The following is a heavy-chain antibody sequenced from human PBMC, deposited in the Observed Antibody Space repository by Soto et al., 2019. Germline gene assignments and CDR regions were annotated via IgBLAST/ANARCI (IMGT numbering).Heavy chain of an antibody. D-gene: IGHD1-26*01. V-gene: IGHV3-33*08. CDR1: GFTFSSHA. CDR3: VRDGVGATAFFGFFDY. CDR2: VVGDGSDK. J-gene: IGHJ4*02. Sequence: GGSLRLSCAASGFTFSSHAMGWLRQAPGTGPEWVAVVVGDGSDKYYADSVRGRFTISRDNSENTLYLQMNSLRAEDTAVYYCVRDGVGATAFFGFFDYWGQGTLVNVS.